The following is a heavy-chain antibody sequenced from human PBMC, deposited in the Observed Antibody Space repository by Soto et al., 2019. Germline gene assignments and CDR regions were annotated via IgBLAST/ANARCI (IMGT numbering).Heavy chain of an antibody. D-gene: IGHD2-2*01. CDR3: TVVIVVVPAAMPDYYYYGMDV. Sequence: GGSLRLSCTASGFTFGDYAMSWFRQAPGKGLEWVGFIRSKAYGGTTEYAASVKGRFTISRDDSKSIAYLQMNSLKTEDTAVYYCTVVIVVVPAAMPDYYYYGMDVRGQGTTVTVSS. J-gene: IGHJ6*02. CDR2: IRSKAYGGTT. CDR1: GFTFGDYA. V-gene: IGHV3-49*03.